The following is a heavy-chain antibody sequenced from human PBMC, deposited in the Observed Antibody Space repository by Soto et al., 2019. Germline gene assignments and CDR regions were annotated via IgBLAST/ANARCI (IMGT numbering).Heavy chain of an antibody. V-gene: IGHV3-30*18. CDR1: GFTFSSYG. CDR2: ISYDESKK. D-gene: IGHD5-18*01. Sequence: GGSLRLSCAASGFTFSSYGMHWVRQAPGKGLEWVSLISYDESKKFYAESVKGRFTISRDNSKNTVYLQMNSLRGEDTAVYYCAKHYYRGYSYAHDYWGQGTLVTVSS. CDR3: AKHYYRGYSYAHDY. J-gene: IGHJ4*02.